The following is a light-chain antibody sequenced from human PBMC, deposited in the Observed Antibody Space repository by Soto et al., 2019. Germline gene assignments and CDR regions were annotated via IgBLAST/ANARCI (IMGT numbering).Light chain of an antibody. CDR2: DNN. J-gene: IGLJ2*01. Sequence: QSVLTQPPSVSEAPGQKVTISCSGSSSNIGNNYVSWYQQLPGTATKLLIYDNNKRPSGIPDRFSGSKSGTSATLGITGLQTGDEADYYCGTWDSSLSAHVVFGGGTKLTVL. CDR3: GTWDSSLSAHVV. CDR1: SSNIGNNY. V-gene: IGLV1-51*01.